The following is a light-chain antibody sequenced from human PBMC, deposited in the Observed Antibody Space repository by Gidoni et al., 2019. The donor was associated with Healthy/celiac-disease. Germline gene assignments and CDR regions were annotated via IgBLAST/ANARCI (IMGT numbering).Light chain of an antibody. CDR2: DAS. Sequence: DIQMTQSPSSLSASVGDRVTITCQASQDISNYLNWYQQKPGKAPKLLIYDASNLETEVPSRFSGSGSGTDFTFTISSLQPEDIVTYYCQQYDNLPLTFGGGTKVEIK. CDR3: QQYDNLPLT. V-gene: IGKV1-33*01. J-gene: IGKJ4*01. CDR1: QDISNY.